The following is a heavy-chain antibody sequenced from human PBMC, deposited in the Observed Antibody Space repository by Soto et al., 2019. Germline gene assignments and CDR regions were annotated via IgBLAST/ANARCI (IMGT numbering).Heavy chain of an antibody. CDR1: GFPFSSYG. J-gene: IGHJ4*02. V-gene: IGHV3-30*03. Sequence: QVPLVESGGGVVQPGRSLRLSCAASGFPFSSYGMHWVREAPGKGLEWVAVISYDGSNKYYADSVKGRFTISRDNSASTLYLQMNSLRPEDTALYYCVGGQYYFDYRGQGTRVTVSP. CDR2: ISYDGSNK. D-gene: IGHD3-10*01. CDR3: VGGQYYFDY.